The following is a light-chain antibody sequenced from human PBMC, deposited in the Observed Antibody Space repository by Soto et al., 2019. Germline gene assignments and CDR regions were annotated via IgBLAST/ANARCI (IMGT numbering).Light chain of an antibody. CDR3: HQYASDSPYT. V-gene: IGKV1-5*03. Sequence: DIPMTQFPPTLSASIGDSVTITCRASQTISSSLAWYQQKPGKAPKLLIYKASTLETGVPSRFSGSGSGTEFTLTISSLQHDDFATYYCHQYASDSPYTFGQGTRREIK. J-gene: IGKJ2*01. CDR2: KAS. CDR1: QTISSS.